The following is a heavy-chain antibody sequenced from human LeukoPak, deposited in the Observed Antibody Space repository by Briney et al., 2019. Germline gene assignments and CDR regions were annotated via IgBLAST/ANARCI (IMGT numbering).Heavy chain of an antibody. Sequence: PSQTLSLTCAVSGGSISSGGYSWSWIRQPPGKGLEWIGYIYHSGSTYYNPSLKSRVIISVDRSKNQFSLKLSSVTAADTAVYYCARGELIYDYWGQGTLVIVSS. D-gene: IGHD3-10*01. CDR3: ARGELIYDY. CDR2: IYHSGST. J-gene: IGHJ4*02. V-gene: IGHV4-30-2*01. CDR1: GGSISSGGYS.